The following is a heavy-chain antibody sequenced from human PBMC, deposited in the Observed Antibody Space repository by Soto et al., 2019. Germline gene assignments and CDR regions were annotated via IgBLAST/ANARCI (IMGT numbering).Heavy chain of an antibody. Sequence: QLQLQESGSGLVKPSQTLSLTCAVSGGSISSGGYSWSWIRQPPGKGLEWIGYIYHSGSTYYNPSLKSRVTISVDRSKNQFSLKLSSVTAADTAVYYCARAPVTDLEVVHYGMDVWGQGTTVTVSS. D-gene: IGHD1-1*01. V-gene: IGHV4-30-2*01. J-gene: IGHJ6*02. CDR3: ARAPVTDLEVVHYGMDV. CDR2: IYHSGST. CDR1: GGSISSGGYS.